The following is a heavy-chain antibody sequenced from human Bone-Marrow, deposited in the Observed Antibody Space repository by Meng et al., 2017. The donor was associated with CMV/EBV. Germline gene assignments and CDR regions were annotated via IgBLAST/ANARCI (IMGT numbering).Heavy chain of an antibody. CDR2: ISAYNGNT. J-gene: IGHJ6*02. CDR3: ARDQVIWGATPALDYYYGMDV. Sequence: ASVKVSCKASGGTFTSYGISWVRQAPGQGLEWMGWISAYNGNTNYAQKLQGRVTMTTDTSTSTAYMELRSLRSDDTAVYYCARDQVIWGATPALDYYYGMDVWGQGTTVTVSS. D-gene: IGHD1-26*01. CDR1: GGTFTSYG. V-gene: IGHV1-18*01.